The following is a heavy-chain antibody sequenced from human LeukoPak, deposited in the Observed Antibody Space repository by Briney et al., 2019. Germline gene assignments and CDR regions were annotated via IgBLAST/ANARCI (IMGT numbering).Heavy chain of an antibody. CDR1: GFTFSSYD. CDR3: ARKLTGTTYFDW. CDR2: IHGSGATI. J-gene: IGHJ4*02. Sequence: WGSLRLSCAASGFTFSSYDMNWIRQAPGKGLEWVSYIHGSGATIYYADSVKGRFTISRDSAKNSVYLRMNSLRAEDTALYYCARKLTGTTYFDWWGQGTLVPVSS. V-gene: IGHV3-48*03. D-gene: IGHD1-1*01.